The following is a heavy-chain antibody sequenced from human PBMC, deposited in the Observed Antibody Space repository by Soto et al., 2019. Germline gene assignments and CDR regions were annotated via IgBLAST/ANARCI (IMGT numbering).Heavy chain of an antibody. D-gene: IGHD5-18*01. Sequence: PGGSLRLSCAASGYSISTYWMSWVRQAPGKGLEWVANVKQDGSEEYYVDSVKGRFTISRDNAKNSLYLQMNSLRAEDTAVYYCAALDTAMVKTVGYWGQGTLVTVSS. V-gene: IGHV3-7*01. J-gene: IGHJ4*02. CDR3: AALDTAMVKTVGY. CDR1: GYSISTYW. CDR2: VKQDGSEE.